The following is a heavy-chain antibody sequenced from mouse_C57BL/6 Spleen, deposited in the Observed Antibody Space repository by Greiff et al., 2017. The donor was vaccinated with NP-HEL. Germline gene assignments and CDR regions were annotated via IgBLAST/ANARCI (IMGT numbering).Heavy chain of an antibody. CDR3: ARRYDGYYDWYFDV. J-gene: IGHJ1*03. D-gene: IGHD2-3*01. CDR1: GYTFTSYW. V-gene: IGHV1-50*01. Sequence: QVQLQQPGAELVKPGASVKLSCKASGYTFTSYWLQWVKQRPGQGLEWIGEIDPSDSYTNYNQKFKGKATLTVDTSSSTAYMQLSSLTSEDSAVYYCARRYDGYYDWYFDVWGTGTTVTVSS. CDR2: IDPSDSYT.